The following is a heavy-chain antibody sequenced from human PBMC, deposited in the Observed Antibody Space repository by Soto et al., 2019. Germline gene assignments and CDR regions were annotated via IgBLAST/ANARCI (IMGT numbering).Heavy chain of an antibody. V-gene: IGHV1-2*02. CDR1: GYPVTAYY. D-gene: IGHD3-3*01. Sequence: QLHLVQSGAVVKKPGASVTVSCSASGYPVTAYYMHWVRQAPGRGLEWMGGINPATGAAKYTQTFQGRVNMTRDTSTSTVLMELSGLTSEDTAVFFWARGGGVGVAGSAAFDMWGQGTLVTVSS. CDR2: INPATGAA. CDR3: ARGGGVGVAGSAAFDM. J-gene: IGHJ3*02.